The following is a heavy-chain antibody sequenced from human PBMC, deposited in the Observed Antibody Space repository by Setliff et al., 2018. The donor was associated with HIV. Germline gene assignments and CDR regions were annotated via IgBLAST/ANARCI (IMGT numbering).Heavy chain of an antibody. Sequence: GASVKVSCKASGYTFTSYAMHWVRQAPGQRLEWMGWINAGNGNTNYAQKLQGRVTMTTDTSTSTAYMELRSLRSDDTAVYYCARRVHLTVPAHYYYYYMDVWGKGTTVTVSS. J-gene: IGHJ6*03. CDR1: GYTFTSYA. CDR2: INAGNGNT. D-gene: IGHD2-2*01. V-gene: IGHV1-3*01. CDR3: ARRVHLTVPAHYYYYYMDV.